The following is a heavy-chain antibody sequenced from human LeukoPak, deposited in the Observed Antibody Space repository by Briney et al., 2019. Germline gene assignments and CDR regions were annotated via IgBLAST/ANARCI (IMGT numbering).Heavy chain of an antibody. D-gene: IGHD6-19*01. CDR3: ARLGSSGSAQYFQD. V-gene: IGHV4-4*07. Sequence: SETLSLTCTVSGDPISSYYWSWIRQPAGKGLEWIGRIYTSGATNYNSSLKSRLTMSVDTSKNQFSLKLSSVTAADTAVYYCARLGSSGSAQYFQDWGQGTLVTVSS. CDR1: GDPISSYY. CDR2: IYTSGAT. J-gene: IGHJ1*01.